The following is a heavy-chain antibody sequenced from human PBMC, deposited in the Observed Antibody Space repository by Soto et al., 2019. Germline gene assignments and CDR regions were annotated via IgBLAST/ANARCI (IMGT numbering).Heavy chain of an antibody. Sequence: QVQLQESGPGLVKPSQTLSLTCTVSGGSISSGGYYWSWIRQHPGKGLEWIGYIYYSGSTYYNPSRKSRVIISVDTSKNQFSLKLSSVTAVDTAMYYCAREGGIVGATAADYLGQGTLVTVSS. D-gene: IGHD1-26*01. V-gene: IGHV4-31*03. CDR2: IYYSGST. CDR3: AREGGIVGATAADY. CDR1: GGSISSGGYY. J-gene: IGHJ4*02.